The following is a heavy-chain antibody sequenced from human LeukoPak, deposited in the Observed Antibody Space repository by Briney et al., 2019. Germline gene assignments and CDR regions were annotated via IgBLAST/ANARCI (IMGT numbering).Heavy chain of an antibody. V-gene: IGHV3-23*01. CDR1: GFIFSSYS. CDR2: INNGDGTT. J-gene: IGHJ4*02. CDR3: AKTGPYYFAY. Sequence: GGSLRLSCAASGFIFSSYSMNWVRQAPGKGLEWVSAINNGDGTTYYADSVKGRFTISRDNSKNTLYLQMNSLRAEDTAVYYCAKTGPYYFAYWGQGTLVTVSS.